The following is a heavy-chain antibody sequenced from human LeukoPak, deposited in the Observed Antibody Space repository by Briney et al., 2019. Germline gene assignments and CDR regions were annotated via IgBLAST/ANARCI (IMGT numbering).Heavy chain of an antibody. CDR2: IIPAFRTT. Sequence: SVKVSCKASGGTFSTFSFTWVRQAPGQGLEWLGGIIPAFRTTHYAQKLQGRVTITTDESSRTVYITLTSLIYEDTAIYYCARGQNYYGSGSYDYWGQGTLVTVSS. CDR3: ARGQNYYGSGSYDY. D-gene: IGHD3-10*01. V-gene: IGHV1-69*05. J-gene: IGHJ4*02. CDR1: GGTFSTFS.